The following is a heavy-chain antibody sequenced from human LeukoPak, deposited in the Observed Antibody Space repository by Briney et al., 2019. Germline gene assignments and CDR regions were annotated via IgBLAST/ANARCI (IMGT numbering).Heavy chain of an antibody. J-gene: IGHJ3*02. V-gene: IGHV1-69*15. D-gene: IGHD5-24*01. CDR3: ARGLQGMATIVDAFDI. Sequence: ASVKVSCKASGGTFSSYAISWVRQAPGQGLEWMGRIIPIFGTANYAQKFQGRVTITADEPTTTAYMELSSLTSEDTAVYYCARGLQGMATIVDAFDIWGQGTKVTVSS. CDR2: IIPIFGTA. CDR1: GGTFSSYA.